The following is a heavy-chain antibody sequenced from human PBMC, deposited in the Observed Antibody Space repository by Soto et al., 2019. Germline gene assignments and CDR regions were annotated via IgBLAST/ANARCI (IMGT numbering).Heavy chain of an antibody. J-gene: IGHJ4*02. V-gene: IGHV3-30*03. CDR1: GFAFTNYG. D-gene: IGHD3-16*01. CDR2: ISNDGSKK. Sequence: QVQVVESGGNIVQPGTSLRLSCAASGFAFTNYGIHWVRQAPGKGLEWVAHISNDGSKKFYADSVKGRFTISRDNSENTVYLQMTSLRPDDTAVLYCARDVAMPTGFGLGYWGQGTLVTVSS. CDR3: ARDVAMPTGFGLGY.